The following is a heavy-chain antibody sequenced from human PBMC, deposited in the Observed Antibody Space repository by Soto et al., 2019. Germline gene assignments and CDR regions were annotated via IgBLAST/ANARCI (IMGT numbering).Heavy chain of an antibody. CDR2: IYPGDSET. D-gene: IGHD6-19*01. V-gene: IGHV5-51*07. J-gene: IGHJ4*02. CDR1: GYSFTSYW. CDR3: ARASSGWFYFEY. Sequence: PGESLKISCKASGYSFTSYWIAWVHQMPGKGLEYMGIIYPGDSETRYRPSFQGQVTISADKSFSTAYLQWSSLQSSDTAMYYCARASSGWFYFEYWGQGTLVTVSS.